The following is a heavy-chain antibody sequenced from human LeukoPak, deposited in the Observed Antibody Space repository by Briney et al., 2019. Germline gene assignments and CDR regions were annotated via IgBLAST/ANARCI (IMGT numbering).Heavy chain of an antibody. CDR1: GFTFSSYE. D-gene: IGHD2-15*01. Sequence: GGSLRLSCAASGFTFSSYEMNWVRQAPGKGLELVSYISSSGSTIYYADSVKGRFTISRDNAKNSLYLQMNSLRAEDTAVYYCARSVVVVAATSGLDYWGQGTLVTVSS. CDR3: ARSVVVVAATSGLDY. V-gene: IGHV3-48*03. CDR2: ISSSGSTI. J-gene: IGHJ4*02.